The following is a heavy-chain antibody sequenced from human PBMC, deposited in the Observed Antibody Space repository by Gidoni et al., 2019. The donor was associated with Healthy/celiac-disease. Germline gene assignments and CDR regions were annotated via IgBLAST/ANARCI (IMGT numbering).Heavy chain of an antibody. CDR2: ISGRGGST. CDR3: AKALEWDFWRIDVPFDY. V-gene: IGHV3-23*04. D-gene: IGHD3-3*01. CDR1: GFTFSSYA. J-gene: IGHJ4*02. Sequence: EVQLVESGGGLVQPGGSLRLSCAASGFTFSSYAMSWVRQAPGKGLEWVSAISGRGGSTYYADSVKGRFTISRDNSKNTLYLQMNSLRAEDTAVYYCAKALEWDFWRIDVPFDYWGQGTLVTVSS.